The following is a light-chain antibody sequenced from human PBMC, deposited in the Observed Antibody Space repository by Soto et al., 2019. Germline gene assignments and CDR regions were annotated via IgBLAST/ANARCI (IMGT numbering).Light chain of an antibody. CDR1: QSVSSKH. CDR2: GAS. CDR3: QQYGSSTYT. V-gene: IGKV3-20*01. Sequence: EIVLTQSPGSLSLSPRERATLSCRASQSVSSKHLAWYQQKPGQAPRLLIYGASRRATGIPDRFSGSGSGTEFTLTISRLEPEDFAVYYCQQYGSSTYTFGQGTKVEIK. J-gene: IGKJ2*01.